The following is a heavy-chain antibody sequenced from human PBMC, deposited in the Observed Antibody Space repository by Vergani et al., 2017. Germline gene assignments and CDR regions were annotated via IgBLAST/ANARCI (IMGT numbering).Heavy chain of an antibody. V-gene: IGHV3-53*01. J-gene: IGHJ4*02. CDR2: IYSGGST. CDR1: GFTVSSNY. CDR3: AKDLEGARDFDY. D-gene: IGHD1-26*01. Sequence: EVQLLESGGGLVQPGGSLRLSCAASGFTVSSNYMSWVRQAPGKGLEWVSVIYSGGSTYYADSVKGRCTISRDKSKNTLYLQMNSLRAEDTAVYYCAKDLEGARDFDYWGQGTLVTVSS.